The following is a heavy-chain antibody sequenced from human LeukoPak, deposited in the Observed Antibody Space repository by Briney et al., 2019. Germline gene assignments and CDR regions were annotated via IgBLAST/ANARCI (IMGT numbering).Heavy chain of an antibody. CDR3: ARATVSSYYYGMDV. CDR2: IIPILGIA. D-gene: IGHD4-11*01. V-gene: IGHV1-69*04. CDR1: GGTFSSYA. J-gene: IGHJ6*02. Sequence: ASVKVSCKASGGTFSSYAISWVRQAPGQGLEWMGRIIPILGIANYAQKFQGRVTITADKSMSTAYMELSSLRSEDTAVYYCARATVSSYYYGMDVWGQGTTVTVSS.